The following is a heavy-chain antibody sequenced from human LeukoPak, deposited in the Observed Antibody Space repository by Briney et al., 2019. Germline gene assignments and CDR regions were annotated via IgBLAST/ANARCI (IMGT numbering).Heavy chain of an antibody. J-gene: IGHJ4*02. CDR3: ARGLRYFDWLFDN. V-gene: IGHV1-2*06. CDR1: GYTFTGYY. D-gene: IGHD3-9*01. Sequence: ASVTVSCTASGYTFTGYYMHWVRQAPGQGLEWMGRINPNSGGTNYAQKFQGRVTMTRDTSISTAYMELSRLRSDDTAVYYCARGLRYFDWLFDNWGQGTLVTVSS. CDR2: INPNSGGT.